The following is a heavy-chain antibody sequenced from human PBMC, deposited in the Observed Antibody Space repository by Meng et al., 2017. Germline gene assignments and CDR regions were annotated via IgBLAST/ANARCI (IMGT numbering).Heavy chain of an antibody. CDR3: ARAPVDTAMVTAEYFQH. CDR1: GGTFSSYT. D-gene: IGHD5-18*01. V-gene: IGHV1-69*02. Sequence: SVKVSCKASGGTFSSYTISWVRQAPGQGLEWMGRIIPILGIANYAQKFQGRVTITADESTSTAYMELSSLRSEDTAVYYCARAPVDTAMVTAEYFQHWGQGTLVTVSS. J-gene: IGHJ1*01. CDR2: IIPILGIA.